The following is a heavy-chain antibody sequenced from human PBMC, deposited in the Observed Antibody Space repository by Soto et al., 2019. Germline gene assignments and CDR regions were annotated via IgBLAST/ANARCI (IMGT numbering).Heavy chain of an antibody. CDR2: ISSSSSYI. D-gene: IGHD3-22*01. V-gene: IGHV3-21*01. J-gene: IGHJ6*02. CDR1: GFTFSSYS. CDR3: ARDSYYYDSSGYYYYYYGMDV. Sequence: PGGSLRLSCAASGFTFSSYSVNWVRQAPGKGLEWVSSISSSSSYIYYADSVKGRFTISRDNAKNSLYLQMNSLRAEDTAVYYCARDSYYYDSSGYYYYYYGMDVWGQGTTVTVSS.